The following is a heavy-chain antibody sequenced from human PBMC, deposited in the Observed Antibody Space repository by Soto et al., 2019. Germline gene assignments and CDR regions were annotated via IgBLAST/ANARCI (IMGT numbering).Heavy chain of an antibody. CDR3: ARDYHYCSSTSCYSFDYYYGMDV. J-gene: IGHJ6*02. Sequence: HPGGSLRLSCAASGFTFSSYSMNWVRQAPGKGLEWVSYISSSSTIYYADSVKGRFTISRDNAKNSLYLQMNSLRDEDTAVYYCARDYHYCSSTSCYSFDYYYGMDVWGQGTTVTVSS. CDR2: ISSSSTI. CDR1: GFTFSSYS. V-gene: IGHV3-48*02. D-gene: IGHD2-2*02.